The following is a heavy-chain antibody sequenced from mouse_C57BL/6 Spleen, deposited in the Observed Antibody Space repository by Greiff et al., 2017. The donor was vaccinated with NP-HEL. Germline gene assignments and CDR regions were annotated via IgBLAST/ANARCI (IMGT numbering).Heavy chain of an antibody. J-gene: IGHJ1*03. Sequence: QVQLQQSGAELARPGASVKLSCKASGYTFTSSGISWVKQRTGQGLEWIGEIYPNSGSTNYNEKFKSKATLTVDKSSSTAYMQLSSLTSEDSAVYYCARGQYRSYWYFDVWGTGTTVTVSS. CDR3: ARGQYRSYWYFDV. CDR1: GYTFTSSG. D-gene: IGHD2-10*02. V-gene: IGHV1-81*01. CDR2: IYPNSGST.